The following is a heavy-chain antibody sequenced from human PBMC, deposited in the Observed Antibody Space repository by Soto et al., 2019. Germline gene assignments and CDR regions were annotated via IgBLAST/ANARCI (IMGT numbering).Heavy chain of an antibody. CDR3: AKQPLAYCSGGSCYFFDY. D-gene: IGHD2-15*01. V-gene: IGHV3-23*01. CDR2: ISGSGGST. CDR1: GFTFSSYA. J-gene: IGHJ4*02. Sequence: GESLRLSCAASGFTFSSYAMSWVRQAPGKGLEWVSAISGSGGSTYYADSVKGRFTISRDNSKNTLYLQMNSLRAEDTAVYYCAKQPLAYCSGGSCYFFDYWGQGTLVTVSS.